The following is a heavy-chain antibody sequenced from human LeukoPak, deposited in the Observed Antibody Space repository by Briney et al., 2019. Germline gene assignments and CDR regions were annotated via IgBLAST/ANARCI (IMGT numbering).Heavy chain of an antibody. D-gene: IGHD4-17*01. V-gene: IGHV4-59*01. CDR2: IYYSGST. CDR3: ARDRGYGDYLNYFDY. Sequence: SETLSLTCTVSGGSISSYYWSWIRQPPGKGLEWIGCIYYSGSTNSNPSLKSRVTISVDTSKNQFSLNLSSVTAADTAVYYCARDRGYGDYLNYFDYWGQGTLVTVSS. J-gene: IGHJ4*02. CDR1: GGSISSYY.